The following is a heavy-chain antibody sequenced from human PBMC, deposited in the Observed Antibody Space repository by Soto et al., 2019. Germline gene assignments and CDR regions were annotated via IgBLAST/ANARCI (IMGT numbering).Heavy chain of an antibody. CDR3: ANDARVYYYGSGSASD. D-gene: IGHD3-10*01. J-gene: IGHJ4*01. Sequence: EVQLLESGGGLVQPGGSLRLSCAASGFTFSNYAMSWVRQAPGKGLEWVSAISGSGGSTYYADSVKGRFTITRDNSNNTLYLQMHSLRAEDMAVYCCANDARVYYYGSGSASDWCHGIVVTVAS. CDR1: GFTFSNYA. V-gene: IGHV3-23*01. CDR2: ISGSGGST.